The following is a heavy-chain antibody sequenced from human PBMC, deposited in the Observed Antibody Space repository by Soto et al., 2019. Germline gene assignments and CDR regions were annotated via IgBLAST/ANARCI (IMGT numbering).Heavy chain of an antibody. D-gene: IGHD1-7*01. CDR3: ARESGENWTYEAH. CDR1: GAYVSDFS. V-gene: IGHV4-4*07. CDR2: ITVNGIT. J-gene: IGHJ1*01. Sequence: SETLSLTRTVSGAYVSDFSWSWIRQPAGKGLEWIGRITVNGITQYTPSFRSRVTMSMDTSRNQFSLNLQSATAADTALYYCARESGENWTYEAHWGQGTLVTVSS.